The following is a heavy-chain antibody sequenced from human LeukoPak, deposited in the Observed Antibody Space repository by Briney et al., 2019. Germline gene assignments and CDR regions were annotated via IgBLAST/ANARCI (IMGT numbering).Heavy chain of an antibody. CDR3: ARGLWGSSGYSVGY. CDR1: GFTFTSSA. Sequence: VTSVKVSCKASGFTFTSSAVQWVRQARGQRLEWIGWIVVGSGNTNYAPKFQERVTITRDMSTSLVYMELSSLRSEDTAVYYCARGLWGSSGYSVGYWGQGTLVTVSS. V-gene: IGHV1-58*01. CDR2: IVVGSGNT. J-gene: IGHJ4*02. D-gene: IGHD3-22*01.